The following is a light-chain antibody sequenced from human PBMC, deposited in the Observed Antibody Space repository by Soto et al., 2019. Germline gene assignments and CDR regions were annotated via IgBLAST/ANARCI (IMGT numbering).Light chain of an antibody. CDR1: QSISSY. CDR2: AAS. J-gene: IGKJ2*01. Sequence: DIQMTQSPSSLSASVGDRVTITCRASQSISSYLNWYQQKPGKAPKLLIYAASSLQSGVPSRFSGSGSGTDFTLTISSLQPEDFATYYCQQSYSNLMYPVGQGTKVDIK. CDR3: QQSYSNLMYP. V-gene: IGKV1-39*01.